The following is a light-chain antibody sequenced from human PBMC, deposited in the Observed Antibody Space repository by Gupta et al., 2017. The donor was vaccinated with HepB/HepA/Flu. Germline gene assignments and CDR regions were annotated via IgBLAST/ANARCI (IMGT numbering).Light chain of an antibody. CDR1: NIGSKN. Sequence: SYELTQTLSVSAALEKTARITCGGNNIGSKNVNWYQHKPGQAPVRVIFRDSNRPSGIPVRFSGSNSWNTATLTISTAQAGDEADYYCQVWDNSTVVFGGGTKLTVL. CDR3: QVWDNSTVV. J-gene: IGLJ2*01. CDR2: RDS. V-gene: IGLV3-9*01.